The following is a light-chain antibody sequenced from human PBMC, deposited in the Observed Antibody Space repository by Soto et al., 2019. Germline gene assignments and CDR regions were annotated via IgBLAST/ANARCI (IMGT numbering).Light chain of an antibody. CDR3: SSYTSSSTLVV. Sequence: QSALTQPASVSGYPGQSITISCTGTSSDVGTYNYVSWYQQHPGKAPELMIYDVSNRPSGVSNRFSGSKSGNTASLTISGLQAEDEADYYCSSYTSSSTLVVFGGGTKLTVL. CDR2: DVS. V-gene: IGLV2-14*01. CDR1: SSDVGTYNY. J-gene: IGLJ2*01.